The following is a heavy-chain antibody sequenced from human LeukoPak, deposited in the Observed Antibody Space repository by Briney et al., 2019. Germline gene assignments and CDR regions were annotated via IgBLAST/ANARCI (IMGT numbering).Heavy chain of an antibody. Sequence: GGSLRLSCSASGFTFSNYNMNWLRQAPGKGLEWVSYISGTDSTVYYADSVKGRFTISRDNAKNSLYLQMNSLRAEDTAVYYCARGDDFWSGYYDFDYWGQGTLVTVSS. CDR2: ISGTDSTV. D-gene: IGHD3-3*01. CDR1: GFTFSNYN. J-gene: IGHJ4*02. CDR3: ARGDDFWSGYYDFDY. V-gene: IGHV3-48*04.